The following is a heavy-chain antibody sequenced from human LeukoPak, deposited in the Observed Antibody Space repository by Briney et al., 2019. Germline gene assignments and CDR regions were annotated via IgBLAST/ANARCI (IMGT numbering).Heavy chain of an antibody. Sequence: GGSLRLSCAASGFTFSSYSMNWVRQAPGKGLEWVSSISSSSSYIYYADSVKGRFTISRDNAKNSLYLQMNSLRAEDTAVYYCARVGSGDFQSYYYYYYMDVWGKGTTVTISS. V-gene: IGHV3-21*01. D-gene: IGHD4-17*01. CDR2: ISSSSSYI. J-gene: IGHJ6*03. CDR3: ARVGSGDFQSYYYYYYMDV. CDR1: GFTFSSYS.